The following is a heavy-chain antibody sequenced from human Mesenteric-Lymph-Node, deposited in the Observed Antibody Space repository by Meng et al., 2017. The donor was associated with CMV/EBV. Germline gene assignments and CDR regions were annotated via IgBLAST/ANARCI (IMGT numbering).Heavy chain of an antibody. D-gene: IGHD3-22*01. CDR1: GFTFRTYA. V-gene: IGHV3-21*01. CDR2: ISSDTHYK. J-gene: IGHJ4*02. Sequence: GESLKISCAASGFTFRTYAMNWVRQAPGKGLEWVSSISSDTHYKYYGDSVKGRFAISRDDAKNSLYLQMNSLRVEDTAVYYCPTVMRHDDSAYRPLNNWGQGTLVTVSS. CDR3: PTVMRHDDSAYRPLNN.